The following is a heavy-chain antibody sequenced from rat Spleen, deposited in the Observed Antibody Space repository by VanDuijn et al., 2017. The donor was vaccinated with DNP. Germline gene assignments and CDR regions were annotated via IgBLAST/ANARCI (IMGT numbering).Heavy chain of an antibody. Sequence: EVQLQESGPGLVKPSQSLSLTCSVTVYSITSNYWGWIRKLPGNKMEWMGYISYSGSTSSNPSLKGRISITRDTSKNQFFLQLNSVTTEDTATYYCATHPTYYSGLNYFDFWGQGLMVTVSS. CDR1: VYSITSNY. J-gene: IGHJ2*01. CDR3: ATHPTYYSGLNYFDF. D-gene: IGHD1-1*01. V-gene: IGHV3-1*01. CDR2: ISYSGST.